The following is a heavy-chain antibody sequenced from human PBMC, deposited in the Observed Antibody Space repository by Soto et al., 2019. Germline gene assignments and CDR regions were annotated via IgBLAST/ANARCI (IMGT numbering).Heavy chain of an antibody. CDR2: ISAYNGNT. Sequence: ASVKVSCKASGYTFTSYGISWVRQAPGQGLEWMGWISAYNGNTNYAQKLQGRVTMTTDTSTSTAYMELRSLRSDDTAVYYCARWDIVVVTAIGMDVWGQGTTVTVSS. D-gene: IGHD2-21*02. CDR1: GYTFTSYG. V-gene: IGHV1-18*01. CDR3: ARWDIVVVTAIGMDV. J-gene: IGHJ6*02.